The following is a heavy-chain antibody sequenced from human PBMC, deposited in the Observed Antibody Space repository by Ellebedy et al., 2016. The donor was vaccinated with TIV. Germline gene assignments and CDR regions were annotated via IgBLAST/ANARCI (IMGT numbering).Heavy chain of an antibody. V-gene: IGHV4-39*07. Sequence: SETLSLTXTVSGGSISSSSYYWGWIRQPPGKGLEWIGSIYYSGSTYYNPSLKSRVTISVDTSKNQFSLKLSSVTAADTAVYYCARGSEPPYPLGGSGSGCWFDPWGQGTLVTVSS. CDR2: IYYSGST. J-gene: IGHJ5*02. D-gene: IGHD3-10*01. CDR3: ARGSEPPYPLGGSGSGCWFDP. CDR1: GGSISSSSYY.